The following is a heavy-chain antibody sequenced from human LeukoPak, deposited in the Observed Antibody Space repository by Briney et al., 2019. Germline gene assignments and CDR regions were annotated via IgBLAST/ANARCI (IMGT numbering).Heavy chain of an antibody. CDR1: GLTFSSYA. Sequence: HPGRSLRLSCAASGLTFSSYAMHWVRQAPGKGLEWVAVISYDGSNKYYADSVKGRFTISRDNSKNTLYLQMNSLRAEDTAVYYCAKDIGYYDFWSGYYEGAFDIWGQGTMVTVSS. V-gene: IGHV3-30-3*01. CDR3: AKDIGYYDFWSGYYEGAFDI. J-gene: IGHJ3*02. CDR2: ISYDGSNK. D-gene: IGHD3-3*01.